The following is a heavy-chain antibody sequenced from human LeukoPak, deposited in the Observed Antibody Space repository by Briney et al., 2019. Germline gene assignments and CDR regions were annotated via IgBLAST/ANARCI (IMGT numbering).Heavy chain of an antibody. J-gene: IGHJ3*02. CDR2: ISSSSSYI. CDR1: GFTFSSYS. D-gene: IGHD3-3*01. Sequence: GGSLRLSCAASGFTFSSYSMNWVRQAPGKGLEWVSSISSSSSYIYYADSVKGRFTISRDNAKNSLYLQMSSLRAEDTAVYYCASSPAYDFWSGPTGVKAFDIWGQGTMVTVSS. CDR3: ASSPAYDFWSGPTGVKAFDI. V-gene: IGHV3-21*01.